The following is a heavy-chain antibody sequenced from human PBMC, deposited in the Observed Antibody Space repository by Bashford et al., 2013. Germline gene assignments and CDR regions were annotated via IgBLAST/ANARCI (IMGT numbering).Heavy chain of an antibody. CDR3: ARWPRGYSNAYRQQNSWFDP. V-gene: IGHV1-2*04. J-gene: IGHJ5*02. D-gene: IGHD5-18*01. CDR2: INPNSGGT. Sequence: WVRQAPGQGLEWMGWINPNSGGTNYAQKFQGWVTMTRDTSISTAYMELSRLRSDDTAVYYCARWPRGYSNAYRQQNSWFDPWGQGTLVTVSS.